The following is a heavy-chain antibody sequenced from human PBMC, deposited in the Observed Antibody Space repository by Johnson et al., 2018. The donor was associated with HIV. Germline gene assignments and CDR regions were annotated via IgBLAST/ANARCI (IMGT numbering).Heavy chain of an antibody. CDR3: AIIWNHTFDI. J-gene: IGHJ3*02. Sequence: QVQLVESGVGVVQPGGSLRLSCAAFGFTFSTYGIHWVRQAPGKGLEWVAFIRSDGTNKYYADFVKGRFSISRYNSKNTLYLQMNSLRAEDTAVYYCAIIWNHTFDIWGQGTMVTVSS. CDR2: IRSDGTNK. D-gene: IGHD1-14*01. V-gene: IGHV3-30*02. CDR1: GFTFSTYG.